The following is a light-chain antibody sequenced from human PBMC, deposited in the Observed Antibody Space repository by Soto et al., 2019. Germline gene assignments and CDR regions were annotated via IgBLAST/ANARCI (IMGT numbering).Light chain of an antibody. CDR2: DVT. CDR1: SNDIATYNF. CDR3: NSYTTSTSFV. V-gene: IGLV2-14*01. J-gene: IGLJ1*01. Sequence: QSALTQPASVSGSPGQSITISCTGTSNDIATYNFVSWYQQHPGKAPKLLIYDVTNRPSGVSDRFSGSKSGSTAPLTISGLQAEDEADYYCNSYTTSTSFVFGTGTKVTVL.